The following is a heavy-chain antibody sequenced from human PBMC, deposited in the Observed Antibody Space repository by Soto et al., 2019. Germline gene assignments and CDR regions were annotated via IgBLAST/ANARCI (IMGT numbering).Heavy chain of an antibody. Sequence: GASVKVSCKASGYTFTSYAMHWVRQAPGQRLEWMGWINAGNGNTKYSQKFQGRVTITRDTSASTAYMELSSLRSEDTAVYYCARDRRGYYGLGSYYNYYYYGKDVWGQGTTDTVSS. D-gene: IGHD3-10*01. CDR3: ARDRRGYYGLGSYYNYYYYGKDV. J-gene: IGHJ6*02. V-gene: IGHV1-3*01. CDR2: INAGNGNT. CDR1: GYTFTSYA.